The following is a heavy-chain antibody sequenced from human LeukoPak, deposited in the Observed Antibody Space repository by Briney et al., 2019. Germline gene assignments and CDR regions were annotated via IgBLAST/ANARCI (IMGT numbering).Heavy chain of an antibody. Sequence: GGSLRLSCAASGFTFSDHYMSWFRQAPGKGLEWISYITNSGRDMSYTDSVKGRFTISRDDAKNSLFLQMNSLRAEDTAVYFCGRGHWGIDYWGQGTLVTVSS. CDR2: ITNSGRDM. V-gene: IGHV3-11*04. D-gene: IGHD7-27*01. J-gene: IGHJ4*02. CDR3: GRGHWGIDY. CDR1: GFTFSDHY.